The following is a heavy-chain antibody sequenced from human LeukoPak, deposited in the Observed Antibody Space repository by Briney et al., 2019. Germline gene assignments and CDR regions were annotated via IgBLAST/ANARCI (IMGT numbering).Heavy chain of an antibody. J-gene: IGHJ4*02. Sequence: SETLSLTCAVYGGSFSGYYWSWIRQPPGKGLEWIGKINHSGSTNYNPSLKSRVTISVDTSKNQFSLKLSSVTAADTAVYYCARGRTYWGQGTLVTVSS. CDR3: ARGRTY. CDR2: INHSGST. V-gene: IGHV4-34*01. D-gene: IGHD1-14*01. CDR1: GGSFSGYY.